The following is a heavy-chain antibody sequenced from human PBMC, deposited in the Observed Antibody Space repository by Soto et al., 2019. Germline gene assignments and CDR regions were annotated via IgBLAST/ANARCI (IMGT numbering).Heavy chain of an antibody. Sequence: ESGGGLVQPGGSLRLTCVASGFPFSIYSMNWVRQAPGKGLEWSSYITSDTNTIKYADSVKGRLTISRDNAKNLVYLQMNSLRDEDTAVYFCARSVEGHFDYWGQGTVVTVSS. CDR1: GFPFSIYS. D-gene: IGHD6-19*01. CDR3: ARSVEGHFDY. CDR2: ITSDTNTI. J-gene: IGHJ4*02. V-gene: IGHV3-48*02.